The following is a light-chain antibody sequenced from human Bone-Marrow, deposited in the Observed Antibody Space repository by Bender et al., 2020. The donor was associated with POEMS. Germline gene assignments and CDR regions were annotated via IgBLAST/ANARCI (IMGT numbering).Light chain of an antibody. CDR1: KNY. V-gene: IGLV1-47*01. Sequence: QSILTQPPSTSGTPGQRVTISCSGGKNYVYWYQQVPGTAPKLIIYRDDQRPSGVPDRFSGSRSGTSVSLAISGLRSEDEADYFCAAWDDSLSEVVFGGGTKLTVL. CDR2: RDD. J-gene: IGLJ2*01. CDR3: AAWDDSLSEVV.